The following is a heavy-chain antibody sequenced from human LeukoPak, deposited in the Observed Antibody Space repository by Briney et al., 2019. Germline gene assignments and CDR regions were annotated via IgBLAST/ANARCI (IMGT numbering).Heavy chain of an antibody. CDR3: AKDQQWLVDY. J-gene: IGHJ4*02. CDR2: ISYDGSNK. Sequence: PGRSLRLSCAASGFTFSSYGMHWVRQAPGKGLEWVAVISYDGSNKYYADSVKGRFTISRDNSKNTLYLQMNSLRAEDTAVYYCAKDQQWLVDYWGQGTLATVSS. CDR1: GFTFSSYG. D-gene: IGHD6-19*01. V-gene: IGHV3-30*18.